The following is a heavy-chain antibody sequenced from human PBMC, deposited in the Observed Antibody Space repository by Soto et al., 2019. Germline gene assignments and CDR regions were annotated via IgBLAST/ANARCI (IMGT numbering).Heavy chain of an antibody. D-gene: IGHD6-6*01. CDR2: ISGSGDRT. CDR1: GFTFSTYA. Sequence: EVQLLESGGGLVQPGGSLRLSCAASGFTFSTYAMNWVRQAPGKGLEWVSAISGSGDRTYYADSVRGRFTISKDSSKNTLYLQMKRPRAEDKAVYYRGKDGAYSSSSLYYFDYWGQGTLVTVSS. J-gene: IGHJ4*02. V-gene: IGHV3-23*01. CDR3: GKDGAYSSSSLYYFDY.